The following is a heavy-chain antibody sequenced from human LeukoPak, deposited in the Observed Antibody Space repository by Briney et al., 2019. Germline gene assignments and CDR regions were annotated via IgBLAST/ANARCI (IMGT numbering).Heavy chain of an antibody. CDR1: GGSISSYY. Sequence: KPSETLSLTCTVSGGSISSYYWSWIRQPPGKGLEWFGYIYYSGSTSYNPSLKSRVTISVDTSKNQFSLKLSSVTAADTAVYYCARSALVVGATLDAFDIWGQGTMVTVSS. J-gene: IGHJ3*02. D-gene: IGHD1-26*01. CDR3: ARSALVVGATLDAFDI. CDR2: IYYSGST. V-gene: IGHV4-59*01.